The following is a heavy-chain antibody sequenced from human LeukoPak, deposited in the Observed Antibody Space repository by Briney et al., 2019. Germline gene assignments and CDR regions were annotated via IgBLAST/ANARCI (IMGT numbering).Heavy chain of an antibody. D-gene: IGHD4-17*01. CDR1: GGSISSYY. J-gene: IGHJ5*02. CDR2: IYYSGST. Sequence: PSETLPLTCTVSGGSISSYYWSWIRQPPGKGLEWIGYIYYSGSTNYNPSLKSRVTISVDTSKNQFSLKLSSVTAADTAVYYCARTVGWFDPWGQGTLVTVSS. CDR3: ARTVGWFDP. V-gene: IGHV4-59*01.